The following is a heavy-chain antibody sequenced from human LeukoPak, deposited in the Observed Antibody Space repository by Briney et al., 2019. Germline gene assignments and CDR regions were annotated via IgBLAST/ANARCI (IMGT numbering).Heavy chain of an antibody. Sequence: ASVKVSCKASGYTLSKYDISWVRQAPGQGLEWMGWTSVYNGNTNYAQNFQGRVTLTRDKSTSTAYMELSSLRSEDTAVYYCASGGTWELPPDYWGQGTLVTVSS. CDR2: TSVYNGNT. CDR1: GYTLSKYD. J-gene: IGHJ4*02. V-gene: IGHV1-18*01. D-gene: IGHD1-26*01. CDR3: ASGGTWELPPDY.